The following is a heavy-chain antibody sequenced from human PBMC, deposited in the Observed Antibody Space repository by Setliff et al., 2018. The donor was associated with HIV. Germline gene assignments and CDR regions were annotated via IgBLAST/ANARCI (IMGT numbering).Heavy chain of an antibody. V-gene: IGHV4-38-2*01. J-gene: IGHJ3*01. CDR3: ARHNCGTTACYGVVV. Sequence: PSETLSLTCAVSGYSISSGCYWGWIRQPPGKGLEWIGSMYHTGSTYYSPSLNSRFTISVDTSKNQFSLKLRSVTAADTAVYYCARHNCGTTACYGVVVWGQGTMVTVSS. CDR1: GYSISSGCY. D-gene: IGHD2-2*01. CDR2: MYHTGST.